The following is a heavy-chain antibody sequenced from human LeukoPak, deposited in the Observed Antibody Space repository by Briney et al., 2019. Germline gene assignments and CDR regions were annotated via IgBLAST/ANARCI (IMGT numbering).Heavy chain of an antibody. J-gene: IGHJ5*02. CDR1: GFALSDYY. V-gene: IGHV3-11*01. Sequence: GGSLRLSCAASGFALSDYYMSWVRQAPGKGLEWLSYISSSGATIQYADSVRGRFIISRDNDKNSLYLQMNRLRVEDTAVYYCVREARSRFTDSWGRGTLVTVSS. D-gene: IGHD4-11*01. CDR2: ISSSGATI. CDR3: VREARSRFTDS.